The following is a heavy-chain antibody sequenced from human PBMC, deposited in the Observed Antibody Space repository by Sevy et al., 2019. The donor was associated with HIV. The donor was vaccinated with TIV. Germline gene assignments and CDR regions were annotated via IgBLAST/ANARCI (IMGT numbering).Heavy chain of an antibody. J-gene: IGHJ4*02. V-gene: IGHV4-39*01. CDR3: ARQGGLVDRAFDY. Sequence: SETLSLTCTVSGVSMSGISYDWGWIRQPPGKGLEWIASFFFTGSTYYNPSLKGRVTISVDTSKSQFSLKLNSVTAADTALYYCARQGGLVDRAFDYWGQGTLVTVSS. D-gene: IGHD3-10*01. CDR1: GVSMSGISYD. CDR2: FFFTGST.